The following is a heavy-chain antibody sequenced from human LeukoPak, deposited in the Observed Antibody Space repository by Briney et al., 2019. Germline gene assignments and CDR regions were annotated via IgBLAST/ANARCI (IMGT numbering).Heavy chain of an antibody. J-gene: IGHJ3*02. D-gene: IGHD5-24*01. Sequence: GESLKISCKGSGYSFTSYWSGWVRQMPGKGLEWMGIIYPGDSDTRYSPSFQGQVTISADKSISTAYLQWSSLKASDTAMYYCARQLATTSGAFDIWGQGTMVTVSS. V-gene: IGHV5-51*01. CDR2: IYPGDSDT. CDR1: GYSFTSYW. CDR3: ARQLATTSGAFDI.